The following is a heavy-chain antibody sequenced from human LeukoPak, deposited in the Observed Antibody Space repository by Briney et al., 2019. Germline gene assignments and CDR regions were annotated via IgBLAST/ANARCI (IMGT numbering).Heavy chain of an antibody. CDR3: ARETVVAATPYYYYYYMDV. J-gene: IGHJ6*03. Sequence: NPGGSLRLSCAASGITFSDYYMSWIRQAPGKGLEWVSYISSSGSTIYYADSVKGRFTISRDNAKNSLYLQMNSLRAEDTAVYYCARETVVAATPYYYYYYMDVWGKGTTVTVSS. CDR2: ISSSGSTI. D-gene: IGHD2-15*01. V-gene: IGHV3-11*04. CDR1: GITFSDYY.